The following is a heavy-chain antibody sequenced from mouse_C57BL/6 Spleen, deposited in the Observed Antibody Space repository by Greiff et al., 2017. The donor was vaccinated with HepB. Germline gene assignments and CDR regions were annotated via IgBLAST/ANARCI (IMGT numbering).Heavy chain of an antibody. V-gene: IGHV1-26*01. CDR2: INPNNGGT. D-gene: IGHD1-1*01. CDR1: GYTFTDYY. J-gene: IGHJ2*01. Sequence: VQLQQSGPELVKPGASVKISCKASGYTFTDYYMNWVKQSHGKSLEWIGDINPNNGGTSYNQKFKGKATLTVDKSSSTAYMELRSLTSEDSAVYYCARSWFITTVSPYWGQGTTLTVSS. CDR3: ARSWFITTVSPY.